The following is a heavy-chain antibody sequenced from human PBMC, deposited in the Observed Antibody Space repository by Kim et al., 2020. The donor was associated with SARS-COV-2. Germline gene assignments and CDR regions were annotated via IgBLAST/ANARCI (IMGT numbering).Heavy chain of an antibody. Sequence: DPYYPGSVKGRFTISRENAKNSLYLQMNSLRAGDTAVYYCARAVAGSFDYWGQGTLVTVSS. V-gene: IGHV3-13*05. J-gene: IGHJ4*02. D-gene: IGHD6-19*01. CDR3: ARAVAGSFDY. CDR2: DP.